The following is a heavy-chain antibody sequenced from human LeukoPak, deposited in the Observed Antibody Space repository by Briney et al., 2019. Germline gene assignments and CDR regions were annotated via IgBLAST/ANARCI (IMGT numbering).Heavy chain of an antibody. V-gene: IGHV1-2*02. CDR1: GYTFTGYY. Sequence: GASVKVSCKASGYTFTGYYMHWVRQAPGQGLERMGWINPNSGGTNYAQKFQGRVTMTRDTSISTAYMELSRLRSDDTAVYYCARDFGVSGYSYGSVYYGMDVWGQGTTVTVSS. J-gene: IGHJ6*02. D-gene: IGHD5-18*01. CDR3: ARDFGVSGYSYGSVYYGMDV. CDR2: INPNSGGT.